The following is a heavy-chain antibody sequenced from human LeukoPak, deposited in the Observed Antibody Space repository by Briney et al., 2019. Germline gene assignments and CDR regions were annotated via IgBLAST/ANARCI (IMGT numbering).Heavy chain of an antibody. CDR2: ISGSDRTI. D-gene: IGHD1-1*01. CDR3: VRGRTTVDI. CDR1: GFTFSDYY. V-gene: IGHV3-11*01. Sequence: GGSLRLSCADSGFTFSDYYMSWIRQAPGKGLEWVSYISGSDRTIYYGDSVKGRFTISRDNVKNSLYLQMNSLRAEDTAVYYCVRGRTTVDIWGQGTMVTVSS. J-gene: IGHJ3*02.